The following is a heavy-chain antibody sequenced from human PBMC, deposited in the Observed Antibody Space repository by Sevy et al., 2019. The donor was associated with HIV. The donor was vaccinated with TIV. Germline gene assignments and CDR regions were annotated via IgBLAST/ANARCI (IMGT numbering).Heavy chain of an antibody. CDR3: ARGSRGTFGS. J-gene: IGHJ4*02. Sequence: GGSLRLSSAASGFTFTSDYMHWVRQPPGKGLVWVSHINTDGKIIRYADSVKGRFTTSRDNAKNTLYLQMNSLRAEDTAVYYCARGSRGTFGSWGQGTLVTVSS. CDR1: GFTFTSDY. CDR2: INTDGKII. V-gene: IGHV3-74*01. D-gene: IGHD1-26*01.